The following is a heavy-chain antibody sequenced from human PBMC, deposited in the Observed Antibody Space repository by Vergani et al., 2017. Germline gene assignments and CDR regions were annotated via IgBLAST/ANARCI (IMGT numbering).Heavy chain of an antibody. Sequence: QVQLVQSGAEVKKPGSSVKVSCKASGGTFCSYAISWVRQAPGQGLEWMGGIIPIFGTANYAQKFQGRVTITADESTSTAYMELSSLRSEDTAVYYCASSYYYGSGSYYYYYGMDVWGQGTTVTVSS. CDR2: IIPIFGTA. CDR3: ASSYYYGSGSYYYYYGMDV. D-gene: IGHD3-10*01. J-gene: IGHJ6*02. V-gene: IGHV1-69*12. CDR1: GGTFCSYA.